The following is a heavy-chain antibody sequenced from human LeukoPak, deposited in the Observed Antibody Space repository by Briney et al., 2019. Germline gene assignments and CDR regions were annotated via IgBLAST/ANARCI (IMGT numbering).Heavy chain of an antibody. D-gene: IGHD3-10*01. V-gene: IGHV1-2*02. J-gene: IGHJ5*02. Sequence: VASVKLSCKVSGYTLTELSMHWVRQAPGQGLEWMGWINPNSGGTNYAQKFQGRVTMTRDTSISTAYMELSRLRSDDTAVYYCARARGYYYGSGSYRWFDPWGQGTLVTVSS. CDR2: INPNSGGT. CDR1: GYTLTELS. CDR3: ARARGYYYGSGSYRWFDP.